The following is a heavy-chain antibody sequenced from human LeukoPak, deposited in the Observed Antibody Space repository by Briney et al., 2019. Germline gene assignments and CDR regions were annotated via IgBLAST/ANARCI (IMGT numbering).Heavy chain of an antibody. V-gene: IGHV3-30-3*01. J-gene: IGHJ6*02. D-gene: IGHD5-18*01. Sequence: PGGSLRLSCAASGFTFSSYAMHWVRQAPGKGLEWVAVISYDGSNKYYADSVKGRFTISRDNSKNTLYLQMNSLRSEDTAVYYCARDVRLWSHYGMDVWGQGTTVTVSS. CDR1: GFTFSSYA. CDR3: ARDVRLWSHYGMDV. CDR2: ISYDGSNK.